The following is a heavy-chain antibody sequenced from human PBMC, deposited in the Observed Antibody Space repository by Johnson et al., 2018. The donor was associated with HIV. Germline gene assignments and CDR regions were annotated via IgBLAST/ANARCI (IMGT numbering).Heavy chain of an antibody. D-gene: IGHD4-23*01. CDR3: ARAMVVTPVGAFDI. Sequence: VQLVESGGGVVQPCRSLRLSCAASGFTFDDYGMHWVRQAPGKGLEWVSGISWNSGDIGYADSVKGQFSISRDNAKSSLYLQIYSLRPEDTALYYCARAMVVTPVGAFDIWGQGTMVTVSS. CDR2: ISWNSGDI. J-gene: IGHJ3*02. CDR1: GFTFDDYG. V-gene: IGHV3-9*01.